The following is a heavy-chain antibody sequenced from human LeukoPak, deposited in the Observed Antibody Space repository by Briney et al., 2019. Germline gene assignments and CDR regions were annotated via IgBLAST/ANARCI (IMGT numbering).Heavy chain of an antibody. V-gene: IGHV4-61*02. CDR1: GGSSSSSSYY. CDR3: ARDYYDSSGYYGRGGYYYMDV. J-gene: IGHJ6*03. D-gene: IGHD3-22*01. Sequence: SDTLSLTCTVSGGSSSSSSYYWGWIRQPAGKGLDWIGRIYTSGSTNYNPSLKSRVTISVDKSQNQFSLKLSSVTAADTAVYYCARDYYDSSGYYGRGGYYYMDVWGKGTTVTVSS. CDR2: IYTSGST.